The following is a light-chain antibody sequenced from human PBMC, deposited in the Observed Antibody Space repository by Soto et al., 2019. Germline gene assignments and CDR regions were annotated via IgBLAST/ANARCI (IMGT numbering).Light chain of an antibody. CDR2: DAS. V-gene: IGKV3-11*01. Sequence: EMVVTQSPATLFLYPGERATLSCRASQSVSSYLAWYQHKPGQAPRLLIYDASNRATGIPARFSGSGSGTAFTLTISRLEPEDFAVYYCQQYNNWPITFAQGTRLEIK. J-gene: IGKJ5*01. CDR1: QSVSSY. CDR3: QQYNNWPIT.